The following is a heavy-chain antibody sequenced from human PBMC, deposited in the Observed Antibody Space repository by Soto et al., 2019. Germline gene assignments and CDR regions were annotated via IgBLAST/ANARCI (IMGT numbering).Heavy chain of an antibody. CDR1: GGSISSSSYY. J-gene: IGHJ4*02. CDR3: ARQGDTMVVHLNYFDY. Sequence: QLQLQESGPGLVKPSATLSLTCTVSGGSISSSSYYWGWIRQPPGKGLEWIGSSYYSGSTYYNPSPKTRVTISVDTSKNQYALKPGSVSAADTAVYHCARQGDTMVVHLNYFDYWGQGTLVTVSS. V-gene: IGHV4-39*01. D-gene: IGHD3-10*01. CDR2: SYYSGST.